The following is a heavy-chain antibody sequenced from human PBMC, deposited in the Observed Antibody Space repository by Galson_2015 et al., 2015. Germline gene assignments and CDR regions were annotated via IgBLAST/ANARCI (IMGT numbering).Heavy chain of an antibody. CDR1: GFTFSSYA. J-gene: IGHJ3*02. Sequence: SLRLSCAASGFTFSSYAMSWVRQDPGKGLEWVSSISTSGGTTYYADSVKGRLTVSRDNSRNTLYLQMNSLRAEDTALYHCAKGLAGYSYAFDIWGQGTMLTVFS. V-gene: IGHV3-23*01. CDR2: ISTSGGTT. CDR3: AKGLAGYSYAFDI. D-gene: IGHD3-9*01.